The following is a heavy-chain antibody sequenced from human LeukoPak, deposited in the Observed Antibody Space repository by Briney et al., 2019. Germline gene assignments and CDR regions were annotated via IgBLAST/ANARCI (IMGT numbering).Heavy chain of an antibody. CDR3: ARDRVRGSSNPYFDY. CDR1: GGSVSSGSYY. CDR2: IYYSGST. V-gene: IGHV4-61*01. Sequence: LETLSLTCTVSGGSVSSGSYYWSWIRQPPGKGLEWIGYIYYSGSTNYNPSLKSRVTISIDTSRNQLSLKLSSVTAADTAVYYCARDRVRGSSNPYFDYWGQGTLVTVSS. D-gene: IGHD1-26*01. J-gene: IGHJ4*02.